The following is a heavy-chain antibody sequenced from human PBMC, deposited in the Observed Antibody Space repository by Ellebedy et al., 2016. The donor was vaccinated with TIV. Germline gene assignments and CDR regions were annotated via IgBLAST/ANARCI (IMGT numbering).Heavy chain of an antibody. Sequence: GGSLRLSCAASGFTFSSFAIHWVRQAPGKGLEWLSVISAGGGNTYHANSVKGRFAISRDNSKNTLYLHMDRLTTEDTAVYYCARGSSSGFNYDRVGFQNWGQGTLVTVSS. V-gene: IGHV3-23*01. CDR1: GFTFSSFA. J-gene: IGHJ4*02. D-gene: IGHD3-22*01. CDR3: ARGSSSGFNYDRVGFQN. CDR2: ISAGGGNT.